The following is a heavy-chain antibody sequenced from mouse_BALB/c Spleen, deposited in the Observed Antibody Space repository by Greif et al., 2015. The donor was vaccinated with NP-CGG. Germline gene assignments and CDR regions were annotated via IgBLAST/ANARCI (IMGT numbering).Heavy chain of an antibody. CDR1: GFTFSSYA. Sequence: EVMLVESGGGLVKPGGSPKLSCAASGFTFSSYAMSWVRQTPEKRLEWVASISSGGSTYYPDSVKGRFTISRDNARNILYLQMSSLRSEDTAMYYCARGDYDGGPKFAYWRQGTLVTVSA. CDR2: ISSGGST. D-gene: IGHD2-4*01. V-gene: IGHV5-6-5*01. CDR3: ARGDYDGGPKFAY. J-gene: IGHJ3*01.